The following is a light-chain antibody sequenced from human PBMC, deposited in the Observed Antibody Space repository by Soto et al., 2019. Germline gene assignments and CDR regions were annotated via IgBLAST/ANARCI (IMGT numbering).Light chain of an antibody. CDR1: QPVNSGY. Sequence: IVLTQSPGTLSLSPGEGATLSCRASQPVNSGYLAWYQQKPGQAPRLLMYGVSTRDTGIPDRFSGSGAGTDFTLTISRLETGDFAVYYWQVYGSSPKTFGQGTKVEFK. CDR2: GVS. J-gene: IGKJ1*01. CDR3: QVYGSSPKT. V-gene: IGKV3-20*01.